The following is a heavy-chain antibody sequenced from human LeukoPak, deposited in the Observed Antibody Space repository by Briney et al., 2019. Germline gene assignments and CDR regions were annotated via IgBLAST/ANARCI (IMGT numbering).Heavy chain of an antibody. V-gene: IGHV3-74*01. CDR1: GFTFSHYW. Sequence: GRSLRLSCAASGFTFSHYWMHWVRQGLGKGLEWVARCNPDGSDTTYADSVKGRFTISRDNAKNILYLQMNSLRVEDTALYYCTSDTFGKYDSWGQGTLATVSS. CDR3: TSDTFGKYDS. CDR2: CNPDGSDT. D-gene: IGHD3-10*01. J-gene: IGHJ4*02.